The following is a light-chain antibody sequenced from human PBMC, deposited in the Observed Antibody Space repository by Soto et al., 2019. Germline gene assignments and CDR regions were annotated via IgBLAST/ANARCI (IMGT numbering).Light chain of an antibody. CDR2: AAS. V-gene: IGKV1-39*01. CDR3: QQSASTPRT. CDR1: QSISSY. J-gene: IGKJ1*01. Sequence: DIQVTQSPSSLSASVGDRVTITCRASQSISSYLDWYQQKPGKAPKRLIYAASILQSGVPSRFSGSGPGTDFTIALSSLQPEDFANYYCQQSASTPRTFGQGTKVEIK.